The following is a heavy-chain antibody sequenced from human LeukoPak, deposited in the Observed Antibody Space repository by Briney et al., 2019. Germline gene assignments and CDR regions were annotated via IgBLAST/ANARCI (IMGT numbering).Heavy chain of an antibody. J-gene: IGHJ4*02. CDR2: ISYDGSNK. Sequence: PGGSLRLSCAASGFTFSSYGMHWVRQAPGKGLEWVAVISYDGSNKYYADSVKGLFTISRDNSKNTLYLQMNSLRAEDTAVYYCAKPLAVAGTRGYYFDYWGQGTLVTVSS. D-gene: IGHD6-19*01. CDR3: AKPLAVAGTRGYYFDY. V-gene: IGHV3-30*18. CDR1: GFTFSSYG.